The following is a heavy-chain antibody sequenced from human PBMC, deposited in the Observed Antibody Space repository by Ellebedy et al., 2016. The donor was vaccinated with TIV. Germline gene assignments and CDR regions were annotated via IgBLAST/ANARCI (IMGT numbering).Heavy chain of an antibody. CDR2: IIPIFGTA. J-gene: IGHJ5*02. D-gene: IGHD3-10*01. CDR1: GGIFSTYG. V-gene: IGHV1-69*13. Sequence: ASVKVSXXASGGIFSTYGINWVRQAPGQGLEWMGGIIPIFGTANYAQKFQGRVTITADESTRTAYMELSSLRSEDTAVYYCARDFLRAPDGSESYNNWFDPWGQGTLVTVSS. CDR3: ARDFLRAPDGSESYNNWFDP.